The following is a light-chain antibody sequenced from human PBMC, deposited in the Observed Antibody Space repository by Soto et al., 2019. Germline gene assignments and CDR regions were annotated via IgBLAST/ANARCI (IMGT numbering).Light chain of an antibody. V-gene: IGKV3-15*01. CDR3: QQYTDWPTT. CDR1: KSVRTS. Sequence: EIVMTQSPATLSVSPGERATLSCWASKSVRTSVAWYQQRPGQTPRLLIYGASTRATGVPARFSGGGSGTHFTLTVTSLQSEDFGIYYCQQYTDWPTTFGQGTNVEIK. CDR2: GAS. J-gene: IGKJ1*01.